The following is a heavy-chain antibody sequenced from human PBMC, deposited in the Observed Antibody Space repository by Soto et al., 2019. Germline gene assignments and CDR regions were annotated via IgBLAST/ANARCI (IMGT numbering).Heavy chain of an antibody. CDR3: ARGITMIVVVPWFDP. CDR2: IYHSGST. D-gene: IGHD3-22*01. V-gene: IGHV4-30-2*01. J-gene: IGHJ5*02. Sequence: SETLSLTCTVSGGSISSGGYSWSWIRQPPGKGPEWIGYIYHSGSTYYNPSLKSRVTISVDRSKNQFSLKLSSVTAADTAVYYCARGITMIVVVPWFDPWGQGTLVTVSS. CDR1: GGSISSGGYS.